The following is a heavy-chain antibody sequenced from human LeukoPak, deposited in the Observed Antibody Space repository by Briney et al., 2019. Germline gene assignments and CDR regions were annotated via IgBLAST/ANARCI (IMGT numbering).Heavy chain of an antibody. V-gene: IGHV3-30-3*01. D-gene: IGHD4-17*01. CDR3: ARTLTVTVDY. J-gene: IGHJ4*02. Sequence: GGSLRLSCAASGFTFSSYAMHWVRQAPGKGLEWVAVISYDGSNKYYADSVKGRFTISRDNAKNSLYLQMNSLRDEDTAVYYCARTLTVTVDYWGQGTLVTVSS. CDR1: GFTFSSYA. CDR2: ISYDGSNK.